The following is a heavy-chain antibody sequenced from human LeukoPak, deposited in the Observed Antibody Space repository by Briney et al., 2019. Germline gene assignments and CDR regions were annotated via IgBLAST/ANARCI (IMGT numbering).Heavy chain of an antibody. D-gene: IGHD3-10*01. V-gene: IGHV3-11*01. CDR1: GFTFSDYY. Sequence: GGSLRLSCAASGFTFSDYYMSWIRQAPGKGLEWVSYISSSGGTIYYADSVKGRFTISRDNAKNSLYLQMNSLRAEDTAVYYCARDHYYGSGSYHYHYYGMDVWGQGTTVTVSS. CDR3: ARDHYYGSGSYHYHYYGMDV. CDR2: ISSSGGTI. J-gene: IGHJ6*02.